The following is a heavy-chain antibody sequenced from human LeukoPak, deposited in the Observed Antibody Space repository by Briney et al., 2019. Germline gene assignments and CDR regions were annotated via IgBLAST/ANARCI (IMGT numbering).Heavy chain of an antibody. CDR2: IYYSGST. D-gene: IGHD3-10*01. V-gene: IGHV4-39*01. J-gene: IGHJ4*02. CDR1: GGSIRSSSYY. CDR3: ARLWLGVRPPDY. Sequence: SETLSLTCTVSGGSIRSSSYYWGWIRQPPGKGLEWIGSIYYSGSTYYNPSLKSRVTTSVDTSKNQFSLKLSSLTAADTAVYYCARLWLGVRPPDYWGQGTLVTVSS.